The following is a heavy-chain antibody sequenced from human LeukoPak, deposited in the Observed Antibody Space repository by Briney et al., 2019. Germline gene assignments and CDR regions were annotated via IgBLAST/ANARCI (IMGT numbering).Heavy chain of an antibody. CDR3: ASRYCSSTSCYGGGAFDI. CDR2: IYSGGST. J-gene: IGHJ3*02. D-gene: IGHD2-2*01. Sequence: GGSLRLSCAASGFTFSSYGMHWVRQAPGKGLEWVSVIYSGGSTYYADSVKGRFTISRDNSKNTLYLQMNSLRAEDTAVYYCASRYCSSTSCYGGGAFDIWGQGTMVTVSS. CDR1: GFTFSSYG. V-gene: IGHV3-66*01.